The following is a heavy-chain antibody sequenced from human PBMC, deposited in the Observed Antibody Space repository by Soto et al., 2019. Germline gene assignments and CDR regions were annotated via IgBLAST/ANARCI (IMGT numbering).Heavy chain of an antibody. J-gene: IGHJ4*02. D-gene: IGHD1-26*01. CDR1: GYTLTELS. Sequence: GASVKVSCKVSGYTLTELSMHWVRQAPGKGLEWMGGFDPEDGETIYAQKFQGRVTMTEDTSTDTAYMELSSLRSEDTAVYYCATGWVGVGATSLKYFDYWGQGTLVTVSS. CDR2: FDPEDGET. CDR3: ATGWVGVGATSLKYFDY. V-gene: IGHV1-24*01.